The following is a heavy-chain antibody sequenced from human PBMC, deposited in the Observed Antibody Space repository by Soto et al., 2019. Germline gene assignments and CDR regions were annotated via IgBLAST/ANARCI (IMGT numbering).Heavy chain of an antibody. Sequence: SQTLSLTCVISGDSVSSNSAAWNWIRQSPSRGLEWLGRTYYRSKWYNDYAVSVKSRITINPDTSKNQFSLQLNSVTPEDTAVYYCASGYSSSHLSHYYYGMDVWGQGTTVTVSS. J-gene: IGHJ6*02. CDR2: TYYRSKWYN. V-gene: IGHV6-1*01. D-gene: IGHD6-6*01. CDR3: ASGYSSSHLSHYYYGMDV. CDR1: GDSVSSNSAA.